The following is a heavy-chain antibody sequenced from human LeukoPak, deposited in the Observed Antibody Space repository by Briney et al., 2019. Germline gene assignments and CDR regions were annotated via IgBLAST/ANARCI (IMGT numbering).Heavy chain of an antibody. D-gene: IGHD6-6*01. CDR3: ARDSSNWYFDL. J-gene: IGHJ2*01. Sequence: SETLSLICTVSRGSISSYYWSWIRQPPGKGLEWMGYISNTGNTNYNPSLKSRVTISVDTSKNQLSLKLSSVTAADTAVYYCARDSSNWYFDLWGRGSLVTVSS. V-gene: IGHV4-59*13. CDR1: RGSISSYY. CDR2: ISNTGNT.